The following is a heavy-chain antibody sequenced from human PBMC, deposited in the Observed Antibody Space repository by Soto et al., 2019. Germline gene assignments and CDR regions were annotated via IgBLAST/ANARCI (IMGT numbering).Heavy chain of an antibody. V-gene: IGHV1-69*13. CDR3: VTGTIIVAFRALNI. D-gene: IGHD3-22*01. CDR1: GGTLSDYA. J-gene: IGHJ6*03. Sequence: SVKVSCKASGGTLSDYAFSWVRQAPGQGLEWMGGIIPIFGSANYAQKLQGRVTITADESTKTAYMELSSLRSEDTAVYYCVTGTIIVAFRALNIGGKGKRVTVS. CDR2: IIPIFGSA.